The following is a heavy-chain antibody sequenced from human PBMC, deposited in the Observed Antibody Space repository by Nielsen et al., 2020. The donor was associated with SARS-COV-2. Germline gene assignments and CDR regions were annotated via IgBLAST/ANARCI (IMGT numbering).Heavy chain of an antibody. Sequence: SVKVSCKASGGTFSSYAISWVRQAPGQGLEWMGGIIPIFGTANYAQKFQGRVTITADKSTSTAYMELSSLRSEDTAVYYCAKGYSGYGWDYYYYGMDVWGQGTTVTVSS. V-gene: IGHV1-69*06. CDR2: IIPIFGTA. CDR1: GGTFSSYA. J-gene: IGHJ6*02. CDR3: AKGYSGYGWDYYYYGMDV. D-gene: IGHD5-12*01.